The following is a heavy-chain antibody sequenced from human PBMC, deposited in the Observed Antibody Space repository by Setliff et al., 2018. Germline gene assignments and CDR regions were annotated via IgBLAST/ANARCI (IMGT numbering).Heavy chain of an antibody. CDR3: VRSSAPQVVLAADFDF. CDR2: INPSSGTT. J-gene: IGHJ4*02. CDR1: GYTFTSYY. V-gene: IGHV1-46*01. Sequence: ASVKVSCKASGYTFTSYYIHWVRQAPGQGLEWMGIINPSSGTTSYAQKFQGRVTMTRDTSTSTVYMELQSLRSDDTAVYYCVRSSAPQVVLAADFDFWGQGTPVTVSS. D-gene: IGHD6-19*01.